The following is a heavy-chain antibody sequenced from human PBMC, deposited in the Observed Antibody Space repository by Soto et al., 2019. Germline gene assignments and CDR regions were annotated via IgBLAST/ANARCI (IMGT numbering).Heavy chain of an antibody. Sequence: ASVKVSCKASGHTFTSYGISWVRQAPGQGLEWMGWISAYNGNTNYAQKLQGRVTMTTDTSTSTAYMELRSLRSDDTAVYYCARETPNRITARRRDWFDPWGQGTLVTVSS. CDR3: ARETPNRITARRRDWFDP. CDR1: GHTFTSYG. CDR2: ISAYNGNT. V-gene: IGHV1-18*01. J-gene: IGHJ5*02. D-gene: IGHD6-6*01.